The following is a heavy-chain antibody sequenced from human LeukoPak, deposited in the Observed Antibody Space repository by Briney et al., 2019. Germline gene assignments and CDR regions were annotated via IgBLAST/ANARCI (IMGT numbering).Heavy chain of an antibody. V-gene: IGHV3-15*01. Sequence: PGGSLRLSCVSSGFTIGTAWMSWVRQALGKGLEWLGHIKSEGEGATTDYAAPAKGRFAISRDDSKIMIYLQMSSLKIDDTAIYYCIAHFPYFYGFDVWGKGTTVTVSS. CDR3: IAHFPYFYGFDV. CDR2: IKSEGEGATT. CDR1: GFTIGTAW. J-gene: IGHJ6*04. D-gene: IGHD3-3*02.